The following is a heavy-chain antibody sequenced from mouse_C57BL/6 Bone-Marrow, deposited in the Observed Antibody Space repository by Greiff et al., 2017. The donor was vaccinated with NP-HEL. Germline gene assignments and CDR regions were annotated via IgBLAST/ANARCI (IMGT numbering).Heavy chain of an antibody. D-gene: IGHD1-1*01. CDR1: GYTFTSYW. CDR3: ARKGPTDWYFDV. J-gene: IGHJ1*03. CDR2: IHPNSGST. Sequence: VQLQQSGAELVKPGASVKLSCKASGYTFTSYWMHWVKQRPGQGLEWIGMIHPNSGSTNYNEKFKSKATLTVDKSSSTAYMQLRSLTSEDSAVYYCARKGPTDWYFDVWGTGTTVTVSA. V-gene: IGHV1-64*01.